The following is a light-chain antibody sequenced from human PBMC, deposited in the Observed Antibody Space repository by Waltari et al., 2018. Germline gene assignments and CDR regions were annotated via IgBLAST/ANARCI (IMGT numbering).Light chain of an antibody. CDR1: HIGSNS. V-gene: IGLV3-21*02. CDR2: DDS. CDR3: QVWDSSSDRVV. J-gene: IGLJ2*01. Sequence: SYVLTQPHSVSVAPGQTARITCGGNHIGSNSVHRYPQKPGQAPVLVVFDDSDRPSGIPERFSCSNSENTSTLSITRVEAGDEADYYCQVWDSSSDRVVFGGGTKLTVL.